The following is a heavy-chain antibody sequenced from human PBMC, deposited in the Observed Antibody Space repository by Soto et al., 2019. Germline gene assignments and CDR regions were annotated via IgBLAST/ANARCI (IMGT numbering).Heavy chain of an antibody. CDR3: ARDPDHYYGPFDY. V-gene: IGHV3-48*01. CDR2: ISSSSSTI. D-gene: IGHD3-10*01. Sequence: PGGSLRLSCAASGFTFSSYSMNWVRQAPGKGLEWVSYISSSSSTIYYADSVKGRFTISRDNAKNSLYLQMNSLRAEDTAVYYCARDPDHYYGPFDYWGQGTLVTVSS. J-gene: IGHJ4*02. CDR1: GFTFSSYS.